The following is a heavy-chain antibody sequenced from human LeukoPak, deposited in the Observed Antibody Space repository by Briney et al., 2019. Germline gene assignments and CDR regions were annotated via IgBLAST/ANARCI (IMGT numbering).Heavy chain of an antibody. D-gene: IGHD3-10*01. CDR2: ISSSSSTI. J-gene: IGHJ4*02. Sequence: GGSLRLSCAASGFTFSSYSMNWVRQAPGKGLEWVSYISSSSSTIYYADSVKGRFTISRDNAKNSLYLQMNSLRAEDTAVYYCASSWGSYYPLSWYWGQGTLVTVSS. CDR3: ASSWGSYYPLSWY. V-gene: IGHV3-48*01. CDR1: GFTFSSYS.